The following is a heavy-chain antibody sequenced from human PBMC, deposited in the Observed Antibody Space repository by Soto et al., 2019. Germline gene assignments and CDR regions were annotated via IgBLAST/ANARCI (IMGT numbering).Heavy chain of an antibody. CDR1: GFTFSSYS. D-gene: IGHD1-26*01. J-gene: IGHJ4*02. CDR2: ISSSSSYI. CDR3: ASSTRVGAGDY. V-gene: IGHV3-21*01. Sequence: EVQLVESGGGLVKPGGSLRLSCAASGFTFSSYSMNWVRQAPGKGLEWVSSISSSSSYIYYADSVKGRFTISRDNAKNSLYLQMNSLRAEDTAVYYCASSTRVGAGDYWGQGTLVTVSS.